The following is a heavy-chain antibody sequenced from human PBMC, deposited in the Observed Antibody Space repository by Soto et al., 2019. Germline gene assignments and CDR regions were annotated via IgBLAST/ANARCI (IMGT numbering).Heavy chain of an antibody. CDR2: ISSSSSTI. V-gene: IGHV3-48*01. CDR1: GFTFSSYS. Sequence: EVQLVESGGGLVQPGGSLRLSCAASGFTFSSYSMNWVRQAPGKGLEWVSYISSSSSTIYYADSVKGRFTISRDNAKNSLYLQINSLRGEDTAVYYCASGTDYDEGGYWGQGTLVSVSS. J-gene: IGHJ4*02. D-gene: IGHD4-17*01. CDR3: ASGTDYDEGGY.